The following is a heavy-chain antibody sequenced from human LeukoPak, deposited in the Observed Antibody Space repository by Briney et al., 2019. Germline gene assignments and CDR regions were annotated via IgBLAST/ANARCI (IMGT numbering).Heavy chain of an antibody. V-gene: IGHV3-30*02. CDR2: IRYDGSNK. J-gene: IGHJ6*03. D-gene: IGHD3-16*01. CDR1: GFTFSSYS. Sequence: GGSLRLSCAASGFTFSSYSMNWVRQAPGKGLEWVAFIRYDGSNKYYADSVKGRFTISRDNSKNTLYLQMNSLRAEDTAVYYCGKDPSYGHYYYYMDVWGKGTTVTISS. CDR3: GKDPSYGHYYYYMDV.